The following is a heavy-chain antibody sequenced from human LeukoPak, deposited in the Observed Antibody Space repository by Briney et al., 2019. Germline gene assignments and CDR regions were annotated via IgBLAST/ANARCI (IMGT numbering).Heavy chain of an antibody. CDR3: ARQRNYDFWSGPPNDAFDI. V-gene: IGHV5-51*01. J-gene: IGHJ3*02. Sequence: GESLKISCKGSGYSFTSYWIGWVRQMPGKGLEWMGIIYPGDSDTRYSPSFQGQVTISADKSISTAYLQWSSLKASDTAMYYCARQRNYDFWSGPPNDAFDIWGQGTMVTVSS. CDR1: GYSFTSYW. CDR2: IYPGDSDT. D-gene: IGHD3-3*01.